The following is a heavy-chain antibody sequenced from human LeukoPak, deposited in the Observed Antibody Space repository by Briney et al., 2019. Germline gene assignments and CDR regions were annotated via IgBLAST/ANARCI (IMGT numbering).Heavy chain of an antibody. CDR1: GYTFTSYG. V-gene: IGHV1-69*13. Sequence: GASVKVSCKASGYTFTSYGISWVRQAPGQGLEWMGGIIPIFGTANYAQKFQGRVTITADESTSTAYMELSSLRSEDTAVYYCARGLADDYGDYEPDYWGQGTLVTVSS. J-gene: IGHJ4*02. D-gene: IGHD4-17*01. CDR3: ARGLADDYGDYEPDY. CDR2: IIPIFGTA.